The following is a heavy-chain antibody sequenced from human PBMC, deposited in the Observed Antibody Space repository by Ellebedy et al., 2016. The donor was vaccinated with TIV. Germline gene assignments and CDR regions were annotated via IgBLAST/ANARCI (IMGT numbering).Heavy chain of an antibody. V-gene: IGHV1-2*02. CDR2: INPDSSVT. CDR3: ARVRRGSSGMDV. CDR1: GYTFTAYY. D-gene: IGHD6-13*01. J-gene: IGHJ6*02. Sequence: ASVKVSCKASGYTFTAYYMHWVRQAPGQGLEWMGWINPDSSVTNFAQKFQGRVTMSRDTSINTAYMELRRLESDDTAVYYCARVRRGSSGMDVWGQGTTVTVSS.